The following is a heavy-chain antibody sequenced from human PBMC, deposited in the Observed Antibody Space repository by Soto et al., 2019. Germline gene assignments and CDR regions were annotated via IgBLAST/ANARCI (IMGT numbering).Heavy chain of an antibody. CDR1: GFTFSSYA. Sequence: GSLRLSCAASGFTFSSYAMSWVRQAPGKGLEWVSAISGSGGSTYYADYVTGRFTFSRDNSKDTLSLQMISLRAEDTAVYYCAKNSVYDEKDYNGMDAWGQVTTFTVSS. CDR3: AKNSVYDEKDYNGMDA. D-gene: IGHD5-12*01. V-gene: IGHV3-23*01. J-gene: IGHJ6*02. CDR2: ISGSGGST.